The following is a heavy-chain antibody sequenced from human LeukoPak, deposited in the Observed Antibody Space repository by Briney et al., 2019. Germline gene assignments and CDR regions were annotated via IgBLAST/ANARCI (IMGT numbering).Heavy chain of an antibody. CDR3: ARGRYYYGSGSYYHFDY. CDR2: IYYSGST. V-gene: IGHV4-59*12. J-gene: IGHJ4*02. D-gene: IGHD3-10*01. Sequence: PSETLSLNCTVSGGSISTYYWSWIRQPPGKGLEWIGNIYYSGSTNYNPSLKSRVTISVDTSKNQFSLKLTAVTAADTAVYYCARGRYYYGSGSYYHFDYWGQGTLVTVSS. CDR1: GGSISTYY.